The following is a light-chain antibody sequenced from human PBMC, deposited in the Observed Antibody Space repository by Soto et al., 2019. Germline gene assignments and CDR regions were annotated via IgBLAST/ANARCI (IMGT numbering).Light chain of an antibody. CDR2: GAS. J-gene: IGKJ2*02. Sequence: EIVMTQSPATLSVSPGERATLSCRASQSVSSNLAWYQQKPGQAPRILIYGASTRATGIPARFSGSGSGTEFTLTISSLQSEDFAVYYCQQYNNWPPWTFGQGTKLEIK. CDR1: QSVSSN. CDR3: QQYNNWPPWT. V-gene: IGKV3-15*01.